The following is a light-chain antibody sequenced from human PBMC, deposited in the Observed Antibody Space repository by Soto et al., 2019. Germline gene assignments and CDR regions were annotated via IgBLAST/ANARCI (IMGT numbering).Light chain of an antibody. CDR3: CSYATTFYV. V-gene: IGLV2-23*01. CDR1: SSDVGSYNL. CDR2: EGS. Sequence: QSALTQPASVSGSPGQSITISCTGTSSDVGSYNLVSWYQQHPGKAPKLMIYEGSKRPSGVSNRFYGSKSGNTASLTISGLQAEDEDDYYCCSYATTFYVFVSGTTVTVL. J-gene: IGLJ1*01.